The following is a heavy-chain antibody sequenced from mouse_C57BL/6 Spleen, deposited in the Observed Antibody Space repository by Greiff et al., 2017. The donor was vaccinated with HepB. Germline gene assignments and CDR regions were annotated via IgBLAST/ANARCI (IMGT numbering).Heavy chain of an antibody. CDR3: ARRGDYYGTYWYFDV. CDR1: GFSLTSYG. Sequence: QVTLKVSGPGLVQPSQSLSITCTVSGFSLTSYGVHWVRQSPGKGLEWLGVIWSGGSTDYNAAFISRLSISKDNSKSQVFFKMNSLQADDTAIYYCARRGDYYGTYWYFDVWGTGTTVTVSS. J-gene: IGHJ1*03. CDR2: IWSGGST. D-gene: IGHD1-1*01. V-gene: IGHV2-2*01.